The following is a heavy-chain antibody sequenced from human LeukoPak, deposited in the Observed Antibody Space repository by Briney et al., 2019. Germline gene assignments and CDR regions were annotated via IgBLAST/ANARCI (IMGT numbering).Heavy chain of an antibody. Sequence: ASAKASCRASGYTFTSYYMHWVRQAPGQGLEGMGIINPSGGSTSYAQQFQGRVTMTRDTSTSTVYMELSSLRSEDTAVYYCARDRVAAAGTGDYYYGMDVWGQGTTVTVSS. CDR1: GYTFTSYY. J-gene: IGHJ6*02. D-gene: IGHD6-13*01. CDR2: INPSGGST. V-gene: IGHV1-46*01. CDR3: ARDRVAAAGTGDYYYGMDV.